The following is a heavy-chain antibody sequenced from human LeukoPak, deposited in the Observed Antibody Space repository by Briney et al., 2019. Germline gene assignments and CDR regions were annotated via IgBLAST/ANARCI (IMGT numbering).Heavy chain of an antibody. CDR3: ARRGIGLSDYYKGDFEY. CDR1: GFTSSSYE. D-gene: IGHD3-10*01. Sequence: GGSLRLSCAASGFTSSSYEMNWVRQAPGKGLEWVSYISSSGSTIYYADSVKGRFTISRDNAKNSLYLQMNSLRAEDTAVYYCARRGIGLSDYYKGDFEYWGRGSLVTVSS. V-gene: IGHV3-48*03. CDR2: ISSSGSTI. J-gene: IGHJ4*02.